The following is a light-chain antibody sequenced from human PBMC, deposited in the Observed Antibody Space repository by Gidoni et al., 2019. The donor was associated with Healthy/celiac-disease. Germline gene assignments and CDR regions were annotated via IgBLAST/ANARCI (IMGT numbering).Light chain of an antibody. J-gene: IGKJ3*01. Sequence: DIQLTQSPSSLSASVGDRVTLTCRASESISSYLTWYQQKPGKAPKLLIYAASSLQSGVPSRFSGSGSGTDFTLTISSLQPEDFATYYCQQSYSTPLLTFGRXTKVDIK. CDR1: ESISSY. CDR2: AAS. V-gene: IGKV1-39*01. CDR3: QQSYSTPLLT.